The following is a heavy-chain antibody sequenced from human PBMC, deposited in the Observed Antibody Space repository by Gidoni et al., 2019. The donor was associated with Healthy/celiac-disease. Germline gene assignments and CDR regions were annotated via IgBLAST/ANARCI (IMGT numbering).Heavy chain of an antibody. V-gene: IGHV3-21*01. CDR3: ARDLPPQRYSSHSDY. CDR2: ISSSSSYI. D-gene: IGHD6-13*01. J-gene: IGHJ4*02. Sequence: EVQLVESGGGLVKPGGSLRTSCAASGFTFSSYSMNWVRQAPGKGLEWVSSISSSSSYIYYADSVKGRFTISRDNAKNSLYLQMNSLRAEDTAVYYCARDLPPQRYSSHSDYWGQGTLVTVSS. CDR1: GFTFSSYS.